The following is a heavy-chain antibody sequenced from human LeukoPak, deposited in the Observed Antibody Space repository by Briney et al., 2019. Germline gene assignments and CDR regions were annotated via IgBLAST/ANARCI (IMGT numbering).Heavy chain of an antibody. V-gene: IGHV5-51*01. CDR3: ARGLPGIVDAFDI. Sequence: GESLKISCKGSGYSFTSYWFGWVRQMPGKGLEGMGIIYPGDFDTRYSPFFQGQVTISADKSISTAYLQWSSLKASDTAMYYCARGLPGIVDAFDIWGQGTMVTVSS. CDR1: GYSFTSYW. CDR2: IYPGDFDT. D-gene: IGHD2-21*02. J-gene: IGHJ3*02.